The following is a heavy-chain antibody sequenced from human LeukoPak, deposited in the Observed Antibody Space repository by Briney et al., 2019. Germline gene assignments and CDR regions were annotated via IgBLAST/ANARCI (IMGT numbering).Heavy chain of an antibody. V-gene: IGHV3-33*06. J-gene: IGHJ3*02. CDR3: AKYQNDDFDI. CDR1: GFIFSRHG. Sequence: GGCVRLSYAAAGFIFSRHGIDWVRQAPGKGLEWVAVIWYDGTNKYYADSVKGRLTISRENSKKTVYLQMNSLRAEDTAVYYCAKYQNDDFDIWGQGTMVTVSS. CDR2: IWYDGTNK.